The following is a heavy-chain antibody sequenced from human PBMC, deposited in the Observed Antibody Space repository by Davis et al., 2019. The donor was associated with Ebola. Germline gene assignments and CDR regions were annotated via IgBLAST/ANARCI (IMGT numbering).Heavy chain of an antibody. CDR2: TSYAETNI. D-gene: IGHD5-24*01. CDR3: VKDDQEMATIYLFDV. CDR1: GFTFSNAW. Sequence: GESLKISCAASGFTFSNAWMHWVRQAPGKGLEWVAMTSYAETNIHYADSVRGRFTISRDNSKNTLYLQMDRLRHEDTAVYHCVKDDQEMATIYLFDVWGQGTLVTVSS. J-gene: IGHJ4*02. V-gene: IGHV3-30*18.